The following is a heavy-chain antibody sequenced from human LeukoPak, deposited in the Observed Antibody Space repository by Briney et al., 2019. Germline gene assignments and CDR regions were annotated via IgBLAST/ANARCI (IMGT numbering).Heavy chain of an antibody. CDR3: AKVSRGEPSDY. D-gene: IGHD4-17*01. Sequence: GGSLRFSGAASGFAFSSYAMTWVRQAPGKGLEWVSAISGSGGRTHYADSVKGRSTISRDNSKNTLYLQMNSLRAEDTAVYYCAKVSRGEPSDYWGQGTLVTVSS. J-gene: IGHJ4*02. CDR2: ISGSGGRT. CDR1: GFAFSSYA. V-gene: IGHV3-23*01.